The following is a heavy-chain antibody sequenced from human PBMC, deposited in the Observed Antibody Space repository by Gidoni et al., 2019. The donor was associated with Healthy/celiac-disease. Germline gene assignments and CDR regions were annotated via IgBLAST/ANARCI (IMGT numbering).Heavy chain of an antibody. J-gene: IGHJ2*01. Sequence: QVQLVESGGGVVQPGRSLRLSCAASGFTFSSYGMHWVRQAPGKGLEWVAVIWYDGSNKYYADSVKGRFTISRDNSKNTLYLQMNSLRAEDTAVYYCARDRDYGNWYFDLWGRGTLVTVSS. V-gene: IGHV3-33*01. CDR1: GFTFSSYG. D-gene: IGHD4-17*01. CDR2: IWYDGSNK. CDR3: ARDRDYGNWYFDL.